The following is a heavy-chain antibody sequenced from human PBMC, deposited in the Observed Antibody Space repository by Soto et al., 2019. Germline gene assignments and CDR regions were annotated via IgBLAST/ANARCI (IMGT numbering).Heavy chain of an antibody. V-gene: IGHV1-69*04. CDR1: GGTFSSYT. D-gene: IGHD2-2*01. CDR3: ARDAGYCSSTSCYVIWFDP. CDR2: IIPILGIA. Sequence: SVKVSCKASGGTFSSYTISWVRQAPGQGLEWMGRIIPILGIANYAQKFQGRVTITADKSTSTAYMELSSLRSEDTAVYYCARDAGYCSSTSCYVIWFDPWGQGTLVTVSS. J-gene: IGHJ5*02.